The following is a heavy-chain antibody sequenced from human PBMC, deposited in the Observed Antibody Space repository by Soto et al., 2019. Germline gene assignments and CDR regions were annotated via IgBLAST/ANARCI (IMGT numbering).Heavy chain of an antibody. Sequence: GGSLRLSCAASGFTFSSYGMHWVRQAPGKGLEWVAVISYDGSNKYYADSVKGRFTISRDNSKNTLYLQMNSLRAEDTAVYYCAKDYVSIVTMVRRVIIDAFDIWGQGTMVTVSS. CDR1: GFTFSSYG. J-gene: IGHJ3*02. D-gene: IGHD3-10*01. CDR2: ISYDGSNK. V-gene: IGHV3-30*18. CDR3: AKDYVSIVTMVRRVIIDAFDI.